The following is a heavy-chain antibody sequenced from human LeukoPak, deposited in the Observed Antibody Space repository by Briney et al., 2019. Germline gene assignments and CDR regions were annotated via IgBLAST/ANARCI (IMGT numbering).Heavy chain of an antibody. V-gene: IGHV4-31*03. CDR3: ARESRDSSRDN. CDR2: IYYSGST. Sequence: PSETLSLTCTVSGGSISSGGYYWSWIRQHPGKGLEWIGYIYYSGSTYYNPSLKSRVTIPVDTSKNQFSLKLSSVTAADTAVYYCARESRDSSRDNWGQGTLVTVSS. D-gene: IGHD3-22*01. CDR1: GGSISSGGYY. J-gene: IGHJ4*02.